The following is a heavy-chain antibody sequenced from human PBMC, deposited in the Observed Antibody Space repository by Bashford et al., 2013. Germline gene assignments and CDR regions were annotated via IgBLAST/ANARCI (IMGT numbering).Heavy chain of an antibody. CDR2: ISGRGDST. CDR1: DSTFGLSA. V-gene: IGHV3-23*01. Sequence: GGSRETLLVPPLDSTFGLSAMVWVRQAPGKGLEWVSAISGRGDSTYYADYVKGRFTISRDNSRNSLSLEMNSLRADDTAVYYCAKGDEEHFFYGMDVWGQGTTVTVSS. J-gene: IGHJ6*02. CDR3: AKGDEEHFFYGMDV.